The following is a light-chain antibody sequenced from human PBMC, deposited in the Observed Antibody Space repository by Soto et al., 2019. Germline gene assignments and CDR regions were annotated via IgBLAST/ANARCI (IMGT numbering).Light chain of an antibody. CDR1: QRINNY. J-gene: IGKJ1*01. V-gene: IGKV1-39*01. CDR2: AAS. Sequence: DIQMTQSPSSLSASVGDRVTITCRASQRINNYLNWYQQKPRQAPKLLIYAASTLQSGVPSRFSGSSSGTDFTLTINSLQPEDFATYYCQQTSSYPVTFGQGTKVEIK. CDR3: QQTSSYPVT.